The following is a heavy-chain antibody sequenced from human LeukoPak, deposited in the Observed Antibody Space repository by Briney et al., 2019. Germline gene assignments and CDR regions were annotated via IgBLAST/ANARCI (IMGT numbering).Heavy chain of an antibody. Sequence: GGSLRLSCVASGFTFSNAWMSWVRQAPGKGLEWVGRIKSNTDGGTTDYTAPVKGRFTISRDDSKNTLFLQMDSLKTEDTAVYYCTTNLEGDTTMVVDHWGQGILVTVSS. CDR1: GFTFSNAW. CDR2: IKSNTDGGTT. J-gene: IGHJ5*02. V-gene: IGHV3-15*01. D-gene: IGHD5-18*01. CDR3: TTNLEGDTTMVVDH.